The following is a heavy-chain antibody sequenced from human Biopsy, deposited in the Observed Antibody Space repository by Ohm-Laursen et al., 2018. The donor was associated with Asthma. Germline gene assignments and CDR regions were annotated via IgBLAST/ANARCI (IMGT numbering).Heavy chain of an antibody. V-gene: IGHV3-30*18. J-gene: IGHJ4*02. D-gene: IGHD5-24*01. CDR2: ISKDASTQ. CDR1: GFSFNSYG. Sequence: SLRLSCAASGFSFNSYGMHWVRQAPGKGLEWVGVISKDASTQDYADSVKGRFTISRDNSKNTLYLQMNSLRAEDTAVYYCAKESRRDGYNRRNYYFDYWGQGTLVTVSS. CDR3: AKESRRDGYNRRNYYFDY.